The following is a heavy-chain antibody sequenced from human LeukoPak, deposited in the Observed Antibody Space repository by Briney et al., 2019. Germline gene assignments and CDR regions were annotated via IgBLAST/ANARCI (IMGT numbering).Heavy chain of an antibody. Sequence: SETLSLTCTVSGGSISSYYWSWIRQPPGKGLEWIGYIYYSGSTNYNPSLKSRVTISVDTSKNQFSLKLSSVTAADTAVYYCARGRFTVVTSDYWYFDLWGRGTLVTVSS. V-gene: IGHV4-59*12. J-gene: IGHJ2*01. CDR2: IYYSGST. CDR1: GGSISSYY. CDR3: ARGRFTVVTSDYWYFDL. D-gene: IGHD4-23*01.